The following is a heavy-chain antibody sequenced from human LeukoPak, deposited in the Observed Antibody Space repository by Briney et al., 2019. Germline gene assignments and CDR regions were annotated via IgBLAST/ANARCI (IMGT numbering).Heavy chain of an antibody. Sequence: GSSVKVSCEASGGSFFGYGFSWVRQAPGQGLEWMGGIIPIFGTPNYAQKFQGRVTITADESTRTVYMELSNLRSEDTAVFFCAKTHSDQPESFYYYGLDVWGQGTTVTVSS. D-gene: IGHD2-2*01. V-gene: IGHV1-69*01. CDR3: AKTHSDQPESFYYYGLDV. J-gene: IGHJ6*02. CDR2: IIPIFGTP. CDR1: GGSFFGYG.